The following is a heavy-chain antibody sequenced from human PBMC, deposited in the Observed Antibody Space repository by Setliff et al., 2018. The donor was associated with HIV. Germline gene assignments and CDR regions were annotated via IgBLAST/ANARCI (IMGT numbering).Heavy chain of an antibody. D-gene: IGHD3-22*01. Sequence: PSETLSLTCTVSGGSISSSRYYWGWIRQPPGKGLEWIASIYFSGNTRYNPSLKSRVTISVDTSKNQFSLKLRSVTASDTAVYYCARQPHDFDSIGYYGDAFDIWGQGTMVTVSS. V-gene: IGHV4-39*01. CDR3: ARQPHDFDSIGYYGDAFDI. J-gene: IGHJ3*02. CDR2: IYFSGNT. CDR1: GGSISSSRYY.